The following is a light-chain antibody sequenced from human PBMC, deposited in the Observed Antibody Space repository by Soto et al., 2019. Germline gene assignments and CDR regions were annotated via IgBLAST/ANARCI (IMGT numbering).Light chain of an antibody. CDR1: QSISSY. V-gene: IGKV1-39*01. Sequence: DIQMTQSPSSLSASVGDRVTITCRASQSISSYLNWYQQKPGKAPNLLIYAASSLQSGVPSRFSGSGSGTDLSLTISSLQPEDFATYYCQQSYTSPHTFGQGTKLEIK. CDR3: QQSYTSPHT. CDR2: AAS. J-gene: IGKJ2*01.